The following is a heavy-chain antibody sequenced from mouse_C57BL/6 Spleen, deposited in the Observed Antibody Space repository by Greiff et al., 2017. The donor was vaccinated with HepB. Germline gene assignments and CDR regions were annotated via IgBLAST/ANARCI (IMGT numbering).Heavy chain of an antibody. D-gene: IGHD2-1*01. J-gene: IGHJ1*03. CDR3: ARGGNFSYWYFDV. V-gene: IGHV1-26*01. Sequence: VQLKQSGPELVKPGASVKISCKASGYTFTDYYMNWVKQSHGKSLEWIGDINPNNGGTSYNQKFKGKATLTVDKSSSTAYMELRSLTSEDSAVYYCARGGNFSYWYFDVWGTGTTVTVSS. CDR2: INPNNGGT. CDR1: GYTFTDYY.